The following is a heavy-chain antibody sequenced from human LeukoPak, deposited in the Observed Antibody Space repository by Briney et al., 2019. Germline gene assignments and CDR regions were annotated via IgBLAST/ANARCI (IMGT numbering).Heavy chain of an antibody. CDR2: ISHDGNNK. J-gene: IGHJ4*02. D-gene: IGHD6-19*01. Sequence: PGGSLRLSCAASGFTFSSYAMHWFRQTPGKGLEWVAVISHDGNNKYYADSAKGRFTISRDNSKNTMYLQLNSLRAEDAAMYYCASGGNIAVPGPAVGYWGQGTLVTVSS. CDR1: GFTFSSYA. CDR3: ASGGNIAVPGPAVGY. V-gene: IGHV3-30-3*01.